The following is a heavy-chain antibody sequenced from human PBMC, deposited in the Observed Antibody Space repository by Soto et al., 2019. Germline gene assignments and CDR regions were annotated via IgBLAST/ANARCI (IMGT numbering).Heavy chain of an antibody. CDR2: INPNSGGT. CDR1: GYTFTGYY. D-gene: IGHD3-22*01. J-gene: IGHJ4*01. V-gene: IGHV1-2*04. CDR3: ARVVPDYYDSSGYSLIYFDY. Sequence: ASVKVSCKASGYTFTGYYMHWVRQAPGQRLEWMGWINPNSGGTNYAQKFQGWVTMTRDTSISTAYMELSRLRSDDTAVYYCARVVPDYYDSSGYSLIYFDYWGQGTLVTVSS.